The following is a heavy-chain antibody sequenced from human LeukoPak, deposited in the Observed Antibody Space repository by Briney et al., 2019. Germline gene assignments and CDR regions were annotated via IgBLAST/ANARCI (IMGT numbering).Heavy chain of an antibody. V-gene: IGHV3-15*01. CDR2: IKSKTDGGTT. CDR3: TTGQWYWYFDL. J-gene: IGHJ2*01. CDR1: GFTFSNAW. D-gene: IGHD6-19*01. Sequence: GGSLRLSCAASGFTFSNAWMSWVRQAPGKGLEWVGRIKSKTDGGTTDYAALVEGRFSISRDDSKNTMSLQMNSLETEDTAVYYCTTGQWYWYFDLWGRGTRVTVSS.